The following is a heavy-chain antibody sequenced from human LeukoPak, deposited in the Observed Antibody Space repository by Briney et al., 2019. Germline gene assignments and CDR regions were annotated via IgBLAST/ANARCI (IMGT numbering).Heavy chain of an antibody. CDR3: ARWDRFDMAV. J-gene: IGHJ6*03. Sequence: GESLKISCKGSGYTFTRNWIGWVRQLPGKGLEWMGIIDPRDSDTRYSPSFQGQVTISADKSISTAYLQWSSLKASDTAMYYCARWDRFDMAVWGKGTTVTVSS. CDR2: IDPRDSDT. V-gene: IGHV5-51*01. CDR1: GYTFTRNW. D-gene: IGHD1-26*01.